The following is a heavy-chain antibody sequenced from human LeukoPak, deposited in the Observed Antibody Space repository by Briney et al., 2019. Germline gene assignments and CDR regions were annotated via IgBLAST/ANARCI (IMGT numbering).Heavy chain of an antibody. Sequence: SETLSVTCTVSGASIRHYYWSWIRQPPGKGLEWIGNLYHSGSPNYNPSLKSRVTISIDTAKNQFSLRLRSVTAADTAVYYCATLTGTTYPYYFDFWGQATVVTVSS. CDR1: GASIRHYY. V-gene: IGHV4-59*01. CDR2: LYHSGSP. J-gene: IGHJ4*02. D-gene: IGHD1-20*01. CDR3: ATLTGTTYPYYFDF.